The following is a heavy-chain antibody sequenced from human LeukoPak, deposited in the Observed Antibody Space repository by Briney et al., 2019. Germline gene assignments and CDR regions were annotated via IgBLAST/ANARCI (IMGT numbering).Heavy chain of an antibody. CDR2: IKSKTDGGTT. V-gene: IGHV3-15*01. CDR1: GFTFSNAW. CDR3: TTAPTKRGYSYGKELDY. D-gene: IGHD5-18*01. J-gene: IGHJ4*02. Sequence: GGSLRLSCAASGFTFSNAWMSWVRQAPGKGLEWVGRIKSKTDGGTTDYAAPVKGRFTISRDDSKNTLYLQMNSLKTEDTAVYYCTTAPTKRGYSYGKELDYWGQGTLVTVSS.